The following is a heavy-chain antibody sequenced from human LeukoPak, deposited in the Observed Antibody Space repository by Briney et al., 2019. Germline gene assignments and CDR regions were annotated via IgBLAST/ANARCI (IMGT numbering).Heavy chain of an antibody. Sequence: GGSLRVSCAASGFTFSSYSMNWVRQAPGKGLEWVSSISSSSSYIYYADSVKGRFTISRDNAKNSLYLQMNSLRAEDTAVYYCARGRYSGSYYGEYFQHWGQGTLVTVSS. CDR2: ISSSSSYI. V-gene: IGHV3-21*01. J-gene: IGHJ1*01. CDR1: GFTFSSYS. D-gene: IGHD1-26*01. CDR3: ARGRYSGSYYGEYFQH.